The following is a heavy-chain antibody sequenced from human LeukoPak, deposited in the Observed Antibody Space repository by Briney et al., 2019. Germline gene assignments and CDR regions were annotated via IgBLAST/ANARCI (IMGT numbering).Heavy chain of an antibody. D-gene: IGHD6-13*01. Sequence: GGSLRLSCAASGFTVSSNYMNWVRQAPGKGLEWVANIKQDGSEKYYVDSVKGRFTISRDNAKNSLYLQMNSLRAEDTAVYYCASGYSSSYHWGQGTLVTVSS. CDR2: IKQDGSEK. CDR3: ASGYSSSYH. J-gene: IGHJ5*02. CDR1: GFTVSSNY. V-gene: IGHV3-7*03.